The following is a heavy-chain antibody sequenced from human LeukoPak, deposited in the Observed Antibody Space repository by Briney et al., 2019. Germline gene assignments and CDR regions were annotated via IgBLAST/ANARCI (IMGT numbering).Heavy chain of an antibody. J-gene: IGHJ6*04. CDR1: GYSISSGYY. D-gene: IGHD2-15*01. V-gene: IGHV4-38-2*02. CDR2: IYHSGST. Sequence: PSETLSLTCAVSGYSISSGYYWGWIRQPPGKWLEWIGSIYHSGSTYYNPSLKSRVTISVDTSKNQFSLKLSSVTAADTAVYYCAREGYGEINCSGGSCYFRGMDVWGKGTTVTVSS. CDR3: AREGYGEINCSGGSCYFRGMDV.